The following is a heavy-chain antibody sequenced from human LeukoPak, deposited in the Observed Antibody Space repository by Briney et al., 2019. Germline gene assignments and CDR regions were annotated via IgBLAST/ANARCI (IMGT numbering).Heavy chain of an antibody. V-gene: IGHV3-66*01. CDR2: IYSGGST. D-gene: IGHD3-22*01. CDR1: GFTVSSNY. J-gene: IGHJ4*02. Sequence: PGGSLRLSCAASGFTVSSNYMSWVRQAPGKGLEWVSVIYSGGSTSYADSVKGRFTISRDNSKNTLYLQMNSLRAEDTAVYSCAKSPTDYYDSSGYNHYFDYWGQGTLVTVSS. CDR3: AKSPTDYYDSSGYNHYFDY.